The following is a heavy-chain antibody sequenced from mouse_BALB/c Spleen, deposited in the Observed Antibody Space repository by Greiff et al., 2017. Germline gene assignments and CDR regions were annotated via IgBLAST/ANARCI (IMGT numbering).Heavy chain of an antibody. CDR2: IDPSDSET. V-gene: IGHV1-69*02. CDR1: GYTFTSYW. D-gene: IGHD2-1*01. J-gene: IGHJ2*01. CDR3: ARIYYGNYFDY. Sequence: QVHVKQSGAELVKPGAPVKLSCKASGYTFTSYWMNWVKQRPGRGLEWIGRIDPSDSETHYNQKFKDKATLTVDKSSSTAYIQLSSLTSEDSAVYYCARIYYGNYFDYWGQGTTLTVSS.